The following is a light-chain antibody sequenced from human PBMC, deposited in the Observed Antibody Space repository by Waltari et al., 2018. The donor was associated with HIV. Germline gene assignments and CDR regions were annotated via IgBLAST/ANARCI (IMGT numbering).Light chain of an antibody. CDR2: EVN. CDR1: STNIGSYNL. J-gene: IGLJ2*01. CDR3: CSYAGSSNVV. V-gene: IGLV2-23*02. Sequence: QSALTQSASVSGSPGQSITISCTGTSTNIGSYNLVSWYQQHPGKAPKVIIYEVNKRPSGVSNLFAGSTTGSTASLTSAGLQAEDEADYYCCSYAGSSNVVFGGGTKLTVL.